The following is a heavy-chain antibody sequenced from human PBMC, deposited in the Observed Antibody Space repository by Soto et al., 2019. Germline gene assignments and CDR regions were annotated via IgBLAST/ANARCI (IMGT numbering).Heavy chain of an antibody. Sequence: QVQLVQSGAEVKKPGSSVKVSCKASGGTFSSYAISWVRQAPGQGLEWMGGIIPIFGTANSAQKFQGRVTITADKSTSTAYVELSSLRSEDTAVYYCASGKGYYYGSSGLRRFDYWGQGTLVTVSS. J-gene: IGHJ4*02. D-gene: IGHD3-22*01. V-gene: IGHV1-69*06. CDR1: GGTFSSYA. CDR2: IIPIFGTA. CDR3: ASGKGYYYGSSGLRRFDY.